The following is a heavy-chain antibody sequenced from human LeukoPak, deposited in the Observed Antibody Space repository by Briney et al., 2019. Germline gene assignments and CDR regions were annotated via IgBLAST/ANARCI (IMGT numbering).Heavy chain of an antibody. CDR3: ASVRKGYCSSTSCYAKGYYYYYMDV. Sequence: PSETLSLTCTVSGGSISSYYWSWIRQPPGKGLEWFGYIYYSGTTYYNPSLKSRVTISVDTSKNQFSLKLSSVTAADTAVYYFASVRKGYCSSTSCYAKGYYYYYMDVWGKGTTVTISS. J-gene: IGHJ6*03. V-gene: IGHV4-59*12. CDR2: IYYSGTT. CDR1: GGSISSYY. D-gene: IGHD2-2*01.